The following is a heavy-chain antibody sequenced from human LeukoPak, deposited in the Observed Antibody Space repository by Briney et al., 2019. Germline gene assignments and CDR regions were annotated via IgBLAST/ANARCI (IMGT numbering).Heavy chain of an antibody. V-gene: IGHV3-30*02. CDR2: IRNDGSSH. CDR3: ARSGRFSYSGYDYLDY. J-gene: IGHJ4*02. D-gene: IGHD5-12*01. CDR1: GFIFRSHG. Sequence: GGSLRLSCTASGFIFRSHGMHWVRQAPGKGLEWVAFIRNDGSSHYYADSVKGPFTISRDNSKNTLYLQMNSLRTEDTAVYYCARSGRFSYSGYDYLDYWGQGTLVTVSS.